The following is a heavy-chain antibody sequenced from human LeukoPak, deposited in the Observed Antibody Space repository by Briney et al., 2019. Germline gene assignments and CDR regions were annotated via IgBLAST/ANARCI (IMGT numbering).Heavy chain of an antibody. J-gene: IGHJ6*03. Sequence: SETLSVTCTVSGGSISSSSYYWGWIRQPPGKGLEWIGSIYYSGSTYYNPSLKSRVTISVDTSKNQFSLKLSSVTAADTAVYYCARIVVDLVGYYYYMDVWGKGTTVTVSS. CDR3: ARIVVDLVGYYYYMDV. V-gene: IGHV4-39*07. CDR1: GGSISSSSYY. CDR2: IYYSGST. D-gene: IGHD3-22*01.